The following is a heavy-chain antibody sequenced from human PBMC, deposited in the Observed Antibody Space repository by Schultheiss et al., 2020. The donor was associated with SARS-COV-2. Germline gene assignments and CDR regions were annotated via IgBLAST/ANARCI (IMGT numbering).Heavy chain of an antibody. CDR2: ISSSSSTI. Sequence: GESLKISCAASGFTFSSYSMNWVRQAPGKGLEWVSYISSSSSTIYYADSVKGRFTISRDNAKNSLYLQMNSLRAEDTAVYYCAREQYGLFDYWGQGTLVTVSS. J-gene: IGHJ4*02. V-gene: IGHV3-48*01. CDR1: GFTFSSYS. D-gene: IGHD3-10*01. CDR3: AREQYGLFDY.